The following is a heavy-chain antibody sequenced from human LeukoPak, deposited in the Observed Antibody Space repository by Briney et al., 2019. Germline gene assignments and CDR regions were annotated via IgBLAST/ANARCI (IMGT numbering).Heavy chain of an antibody. D-gene: IGHD3-22*01. CDR1: GGSISSYY. J-gene: IGHJ4*02. Sequence: RSSETLSLTCTVSGGSISSYYWGWIRQPPGKGLEWIGYIYYSGSTNYNPSLKSRVTISVDTSKNQFSLKLSSVTAADTAVYYCARVTMGYYYDSSGYYTNDYYFDYWGQGTLVTVSS. V-gene: IGHV4-59*01. CDR2: IYYSGST. CDR3: ARVTMGYYYDSSGYYTNDYYFDY.